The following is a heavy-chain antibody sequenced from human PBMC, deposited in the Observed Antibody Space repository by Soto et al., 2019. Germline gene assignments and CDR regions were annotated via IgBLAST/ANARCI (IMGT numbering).Heavy chain of an antibody. CDR1: GFTFSSYW. D-gene: IGHD3-10*01. CDR3: TRSDYYGSGSYIYYYGMDV. J-gene: IGHJ6*02. V-gene: IGHV3-74*01. CDR2: ISNDGSST. Sequence: EVQLVQSGGGLVQPGVSLRLSCAASGFTFSSYWMHWVRQAPGKGPVWVSRISNDGSSTSYADSVKGRFTISRDNAKNTLYLPMNSLRAEDTAVYYCTRSDYYGSGSYIYYYGMDVWGQGTTVTVSS.